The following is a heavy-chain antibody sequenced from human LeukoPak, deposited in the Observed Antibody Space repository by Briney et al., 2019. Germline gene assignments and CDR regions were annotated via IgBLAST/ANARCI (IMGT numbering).Heavy chain of an antibody. D-gene: IGHD6-19*01. CDR1: GYTFTSYH. J-gene: IGHJ5*02. CDR3: ARDGRSAWYRGGKFDP. CDR2: INPSGGST. V-gene: IGHV1-46*01. Sequence: ASVKVSCKASGYTFTSYHMHWVRQAPGQGLEWMGIINPSGGSTSYAQKFQGRVTMTRDMSTSTVYMELSSLRSEDTAVYYCARDGRSAWYRGGKFDPWGQGTLVTVSS.